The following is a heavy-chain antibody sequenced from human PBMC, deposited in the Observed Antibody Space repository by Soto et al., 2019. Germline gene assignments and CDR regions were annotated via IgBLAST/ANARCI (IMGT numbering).Heavy chain of an antibody. Sequence: GGSLRLSCTASGFTFGDYAMSWFRQAPGKGLEWVGLIRSKAYGGTTQYAASVKGRFTISRDDSKSIAYLQMNSLKTEDTAVYYCTTNYYDSSGYDNWFDPWGQGTLVTVSS. CDR3: TTNYYDSSGYDNWFDP. CDR1: GFTFGDYA. CDR2: IRSKAYGGTT. V-gene: IGHV3-49*03. J-gene: IGHJ5*02. D-gene: IGHD3-22*01.